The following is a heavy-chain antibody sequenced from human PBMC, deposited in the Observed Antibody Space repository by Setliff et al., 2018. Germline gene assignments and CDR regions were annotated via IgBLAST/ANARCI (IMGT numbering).Heavy chain of an antibody. V-gene: IGHV3-21*04. D-gene: IGHD1-26*01. CDR1: GFTFSSYG. Sequence: GGSLRLSCAASGFTFSSYGMHWVRQAPGKGLEWVSYISSSSYIYYADSVKGRFTISRDNAKNSLYLQMNSLRAEDPALYYSAKDIRPGGELPGDYYGMDVWGQGTTVTVSS. J-gene: IGHJ6*02. CDR3: AKDIRPGGELPGDYYGMDV. CDR2: ISSSSYI.